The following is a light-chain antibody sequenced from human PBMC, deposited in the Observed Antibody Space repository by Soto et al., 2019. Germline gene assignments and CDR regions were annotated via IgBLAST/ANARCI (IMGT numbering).Light chain of an antibody. CDR3: ALFMGNGISV. Sequence: QTVVTQESSFSVSPGGTVTLTCGLISGSVSTAHNPNWYQQTPGQAPRTLIYSTTTRSSGVPDRFSGSILGNKAALTITGVQADDESDYYCALFMGNGISVFGTGTKLTVL. V-gene: IGLV8-61*01. CDR1: SGSVSTAHN. J-gene: IGLJ1*01. CDR2: STT.